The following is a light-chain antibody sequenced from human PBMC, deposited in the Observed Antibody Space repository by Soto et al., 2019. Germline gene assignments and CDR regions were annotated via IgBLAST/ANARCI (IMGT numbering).Light chain of an antibody. Sequence: QSALTQPASVSGSPGQPITISCTGTSSDVGGYNYVSWYQQHPGKAPKLMIFEVSNRPSGVSNRFSGSKSGNTASLTISGLQVEDEADYYCSSYTSVAKVFGTGTKVTVL. V-gene: IGLV2-14*01. CDR1: SSDVGGYNY. J-gene: IGLJ1*01. CDR3: SSYTSVAKV. CDR2: EVS.